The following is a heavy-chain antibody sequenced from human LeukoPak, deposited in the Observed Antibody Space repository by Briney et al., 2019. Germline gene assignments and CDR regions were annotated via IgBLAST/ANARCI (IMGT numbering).Heavy chain of an antibody. CDR3: GTWAFYLGLDV. J-gene: IGHJ6*02. CDR1: GFRFEAYA. V-gene: IGHV3-43*02. Sequence: PGGSLRLSCAASGFRFEAYAMHWVRHVPGKGLEWVSHLNKDGDRTYYADSVKGRFTISRDNSKNSLYLQMNSLRSEDTALYYCGTWAFYLGLDVWGQGITVTVSS. D-gene: IGHD2/OR15-2a*01. CDR2: LNKDGDRT.